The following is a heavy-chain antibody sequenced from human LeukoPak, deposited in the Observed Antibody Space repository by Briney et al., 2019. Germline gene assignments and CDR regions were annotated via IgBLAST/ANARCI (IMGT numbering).Heavy chain of an antibody. CDR3: ARQYSSSWYWFDP. V-gene: IGHV5-51*01. CDR2: IYPGDSDT. Sequence: RGESLKISCKGSGYSFTSYWVGWVRQMPGKGLEWMGIIYPGDSDTRYSPSFQGQVTISADKSISTAYLQWSSLKASDTAMYYCARQYSSSWYWFDPWGQGTLVTVSS. CDR1: GYSFTSYW. J-gene: IGHJ5*02. D-gene: IGHD6-13*01.